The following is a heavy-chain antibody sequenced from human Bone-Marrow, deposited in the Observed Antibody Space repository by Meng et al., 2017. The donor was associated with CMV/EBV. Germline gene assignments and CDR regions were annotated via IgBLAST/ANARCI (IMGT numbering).Heavy chain of an antibody. Sequence: SETLSLTCTVSGGSISSGYYWGWIRQPPGKGLEWIGSIYHSGSTYYNPSLKSRVTISVDTSKSQFSLKLSSVTAADTAVYYCARDHRFRSGMYYYGMDVWGQGTTVTVSS. D-gene: IGHD3-3*01. CDR3: ARDHRFRSGMYYYGMDV. J-gene: IGHJ6*02. V-gene: IGHV4-38-2*02. CDR1: GGSISSGYY. CDR2: IYHSGST.